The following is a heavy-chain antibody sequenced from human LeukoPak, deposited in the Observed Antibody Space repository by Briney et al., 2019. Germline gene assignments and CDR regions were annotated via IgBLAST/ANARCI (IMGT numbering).Heavy chain of an antibody. J-gene: IGHJ4*02. CDR3: AKDIEENYYDSSGYLDY. Sequence: GGSLRLSCAASGFSLSNYNMNWVRQAPGKGLEWVSSITSSSTCIYYADSVKGRFTISRDNAKNSLYLQMNSLRAEDMALYYCAKDIEENYYDSSGYLDYWGQGTLVTVSS. D-gene: IGHD3-22*01. V-gene: IGHV3-21*04. CDR2: ITSSSTCI. CDR1: GFSLSNYN.